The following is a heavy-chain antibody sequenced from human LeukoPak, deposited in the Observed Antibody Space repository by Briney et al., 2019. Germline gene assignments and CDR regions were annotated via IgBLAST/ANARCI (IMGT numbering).Heavy chain of an antibody. V-gene: IGHV1-69*10. CDR2: IIPILVIA. CDR1: GGTFSSYT. J-gene: IGHJ4*02. Sequence: SVKVSCKASGGTFSSYTISWVRQAPGQGLEWMGGIIPILVIANYAQKFQGQVTITADKSTSTAYMELSSLRSEDTAVYYCARDLPYVDTAMVTVYWGQGTLVTVSS. D-gene: IGHD5-18*01. CDR3: ARDLPYVDTAMVTVY.